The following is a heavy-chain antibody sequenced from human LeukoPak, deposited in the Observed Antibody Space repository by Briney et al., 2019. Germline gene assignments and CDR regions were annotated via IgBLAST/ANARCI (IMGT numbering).Heavy chain of an antibody. V-gene: IGHV4-39*02. CDR1: GGSISSSSYY. CDR2: IYYSGST. Sequence: SETLSLTCTVSGGSISSSSYYWGWIRQPPGKGLEWIGSIYYSGSTYYNPSLKSRVTISVDTSKNHFSLKLSSVTAADTAVYYCARVDTAVGRYYFDYWGQGTLVTVSS. CDR3: ARVDTAVGRYYFDY. J-gene: IGHJ4*02. D-gene: IGHD5-18*01.